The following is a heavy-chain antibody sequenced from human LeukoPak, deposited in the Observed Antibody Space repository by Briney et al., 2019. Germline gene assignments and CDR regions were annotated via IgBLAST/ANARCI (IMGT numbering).Heavy chain of an antibody. D-gene: IGHD3/OR15-3a*01. Sequence: KTSETLSLTCTVSGDSISSGDYYWSWIRQPPGKGLEWIGYIYYSGSTYGDSSLKSRVTISVDTSKNQFSLKLSSVTAADTAVYYCARARTGYYYDYWGQGTLVTVSS. J-gene: IGHJ4*02. CDR3: ARARTGYYYDY. V-gene: IGHV4-30-4*01. CDR2: IYYSGST. CDR1: GDSISSGDYY.